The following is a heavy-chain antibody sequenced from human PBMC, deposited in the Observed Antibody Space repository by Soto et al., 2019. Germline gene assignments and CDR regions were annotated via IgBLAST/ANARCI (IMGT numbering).Heavy chain of an antibody. CDR3: ASSPVTGIYYAMDV. Sequence: PSETLSLTCTVSGGSISSGGYYWSWIRQHPGKGLEWIGNIYYTGSTHYDPSLKSRITISLDTSKNQISLKLSSVTAADTAVYYCASSPVTGIYYAMDVWGQGTTGTVSS. CDR1: GGSISSGGYY. J-gene: IGHJ6*02. D-gene: IGHD6-19*01. CDR2: IYYTGST. V-gene: IGHV4-31*03.